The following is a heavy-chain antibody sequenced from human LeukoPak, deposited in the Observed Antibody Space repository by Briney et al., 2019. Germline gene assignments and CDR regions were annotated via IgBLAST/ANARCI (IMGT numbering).Heavy chain of an antibody. J-gene: IGHJ2*01. D-gene: IGHD2/OR15-2a*01. V-gene: IGHV3-11*04. CDR1: GFTLSNYY. CDR3: ARSSDYFTYFGL. Sequence: GGSLRLSCAVSGFTLSNYYMSWIRQTPGKGLEWISYMSSTGNTIYYEASVKGRFTASRDSAKNSLFLQMDSLRAEDTGGYFCARSSDYFTYFGLWGRGSLVTVSS. CDR2: MSSTGNTI.